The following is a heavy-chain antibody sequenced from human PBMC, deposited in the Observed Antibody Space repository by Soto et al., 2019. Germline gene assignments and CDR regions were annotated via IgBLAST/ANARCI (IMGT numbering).Heavy chain of an antibody. CDR1: GYSFTSDD. CDR2: MNPNSGNT. V-gene: IGHV1-8*01. D-gene: IGHD3-3*01. CDR3: AIGITIFGVVPG. J-gene: IGHJ4*02. Sequence: QVQLVQSGAEVKKPGASVKVSCKASGYSFTSDDINWVRQATVQGLEWMGWMNPNSGNTGYAQKLQGRVTMTRNTSISTAYMELSSLRSEDTAVYYCAIGITIFGVVPGWGQGTLVTVSS.